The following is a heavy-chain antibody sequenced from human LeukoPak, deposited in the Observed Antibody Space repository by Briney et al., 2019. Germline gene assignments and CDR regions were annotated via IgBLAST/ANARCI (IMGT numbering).Heavy chain of an antibody. V-gene: IGHV4-38-2*02. CDR1: GYSISSGYY. CDR2: IYYSGST. Sequence: SETLSLTCTVSGYSISSGYYWGWIRQPPGKGLEWIGSIYYSGSTYYNPSLKSRVTISVDTSKDQFSLKLSSVTAADTAVYYCARDPSGPSRSVVTAHSSWGQGTLVTVSS. CDR3: ARDPSGPSRSVVTAHSS. D-gene: IGHD2-21*02. J-gene: IGHJ5*02.